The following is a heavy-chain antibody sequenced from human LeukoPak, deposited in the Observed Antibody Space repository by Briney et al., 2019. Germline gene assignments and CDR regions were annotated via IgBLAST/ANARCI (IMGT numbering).Heavy chain of an antibody. Sequence: GGSLRLSCAASGFTFSRHWMHWVRQASGKGLVWVSRIKGDQSTTNYADSVEGRFTISRDNAKNTLYLQMNSLRAEDTAVYYCAREYNYDLDVWGKGTTVTVSS. CDR1: GFTFSRHW. CDR2: IKGDQSTT. CDR3: AREYNYDLDV. V-gene: IGHV3-74*01. J-gene: IGHJ6*04.